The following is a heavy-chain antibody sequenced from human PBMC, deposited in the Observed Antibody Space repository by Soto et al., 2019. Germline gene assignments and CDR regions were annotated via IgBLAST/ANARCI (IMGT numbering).Heavy chain of an antibody. D-gene: IGHD3-10*01. V-gene: IGHV3-33*01. CDR3: SRDTDLATMGH. J-gene: IGHJ4*02. Sequence: QVQLVESGGGVVQPGRSLRLSCRGSGFTFGDYGMHWVRQAPGKGLEWLAIIWAAGGNKVYRDSVQGRFTVSRDNFRKTLFLQMNELRAENTGMYYCSRDTDLATMGHRGKGTLVIVSS. CDR1: GFTFGDYG. CDR2: IWAAGGNK.